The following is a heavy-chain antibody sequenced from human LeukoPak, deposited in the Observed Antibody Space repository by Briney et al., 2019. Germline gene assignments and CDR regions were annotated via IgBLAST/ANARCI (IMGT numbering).Heavy chain of an antibody. CDR2: ISSSSSYI. Sequence: GGSLRLSCAASGFTFSSYSMNWVRQAPGKGLEWVSSISSSSSYIYYADSVKGRFTISRDNAKNSLYLQMNSLRAEDTAVYYCARVEPGIAAAGGDYWGQGTLVTVSS. J-gene: IGHJ4*02. CDR1: GFTFSSYS. D-gene: IGHD6-13*01. CDR3: ARVEPGIAAAGGDY. V-gene: IGHV3-21*01.